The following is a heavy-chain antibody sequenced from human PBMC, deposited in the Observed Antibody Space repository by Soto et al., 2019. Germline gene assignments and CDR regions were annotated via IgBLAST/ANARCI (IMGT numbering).Heavy chain of an antibody. J-gene: IGHJ4*02. D-gene: IGHD3-10*01. CDR3: ASSYGSGYRAFDY. Sequence: SVKVSCKASGDTFNRYSMNCVQQAPGLGLEWMGRVNPIVSMSNYAQKFQGRVTMTADKSTSTAYMELSSLRSEDTAIYYCASSYGSGYRAFDYWGQGALVTVSS. CDR2: VNPIVSMS. CDR1: GDTFNRYS. V-gene: IGHV1-69*02.